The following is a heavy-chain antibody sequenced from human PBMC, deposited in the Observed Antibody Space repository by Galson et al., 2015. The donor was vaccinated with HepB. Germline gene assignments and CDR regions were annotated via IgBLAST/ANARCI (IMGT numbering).Heavy chain of an antibody. V-gene: IGHV1-24*01. CDR3: ARGPISAEYSGYRADAFDI. CDR1: GYTLTELS. Sequence: SVKVSCKVSGYTLTELSMHWVRQAPGKGLEWMGGFDPEDGETIYAQKFQGRVTITADESTSTAYMELSSLRSEDTAVYYCARGPISAEYSGYRADAFDIWGQGTMVTVSS. J-gene: IGHJ3*02. CDR2: FDPEDGET. D-gene: IGHD5-12*01.